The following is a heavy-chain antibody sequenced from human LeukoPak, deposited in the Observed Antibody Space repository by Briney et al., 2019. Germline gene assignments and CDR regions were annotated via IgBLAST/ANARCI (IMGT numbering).Heavy chain of an antibody. CDR1: GFTFSGYE. J-gene: IGHJ4*02. Sequence: GGSLRLSCAASGFTFSGYEMNWVRQAPGKGLEWVSSISSSATTIYYADSVRGRFTVSRDNAKNSLYLQMNSLRAEDTAVYYCARDCSSTSCYDYWGQGTLVTVSS. V-gene: IGHV3-48*03. D-gene: IGHD2-2*01. CDR2: ISSSATTI. CDR3: ARDCSSTSCYDY.